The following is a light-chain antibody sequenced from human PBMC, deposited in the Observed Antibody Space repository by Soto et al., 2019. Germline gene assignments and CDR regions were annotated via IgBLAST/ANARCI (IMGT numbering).Light chain of an antibody. V-gene: IGKV3-15*01. J-gene: IGKJ4*01. CDR2: GAS. Sequence: EIVMTPSPPTLSESPRERATLSCTASQSVSANLAWYQQNPGQAPRLLIYGASTRATGIPARFSGSGSGTEFTLTISSLQSEDFAVYYCQQYNNWPLTVGGGTKVDI. CDR3: QQYNNWPLT. CDR1: QSVSAN.